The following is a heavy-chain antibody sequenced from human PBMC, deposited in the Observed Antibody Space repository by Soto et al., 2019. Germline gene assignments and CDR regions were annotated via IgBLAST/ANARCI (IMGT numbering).Heavy chain of an antibody. D-gene: IGHD2-15*01. Sequence: EVPLVESGGGLVQPGGSLRLYCAASGFTFSGYWMTWVRQAPGKGLEWVADIKRDGSGIYYVDSVKGRVTISRDNAKYSRYLQMNRRRAEDTAVYYCARAPYCTGGSGSSRVPDYWGQGTLVTVSS. CDR1: GFTFSGYW. CDR2: IKRDGSGI. V-gene: IGHV3-7*03. J-gene: IGHJ4*02. CDR3: ARAPYCTGGSGSSRVPDY.